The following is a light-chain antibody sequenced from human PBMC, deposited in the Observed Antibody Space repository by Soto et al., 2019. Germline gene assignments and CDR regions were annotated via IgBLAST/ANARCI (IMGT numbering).Light chain of an antibody. J-gene: IGLJ2*01. CDR2: DVT. V-gene: IGLV2-14*01. Sequence: QSVLTQPASVPGSPGQSITMSCTGASSDIGGYDYVSWYQHHPGEAPKLLIYDVTDRPSGVSNRFSASKSGNTASLTISGLQAEDEADYYCSSYTSRNTVVFGGGTKLTVL. CDR1: SSDIGGYDY. CDR3: SSYTSRNTVV.